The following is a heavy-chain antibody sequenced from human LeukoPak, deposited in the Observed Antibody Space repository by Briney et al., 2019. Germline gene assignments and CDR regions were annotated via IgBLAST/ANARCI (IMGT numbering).Heavy chain of an antibody. CDR3: ARESLKDYYGSGSYQGP. V-gene: IGHV1-18*01. CDR1: GYTFTSYG. J-gene: IGHJ5*02. Sequence: ASVKVSCKASGYTFTSYGISWVRQAPGQGLEWMGWISAYNGNTNYAQKLQGRVTMTTDTSTSTAYMELRSLRSDDTAVYYCARESLKDYYGSGSYQGPWGQGTLVTVSS. D-gene: IGHD3-10*01. CDR2: ISAYNGNT.